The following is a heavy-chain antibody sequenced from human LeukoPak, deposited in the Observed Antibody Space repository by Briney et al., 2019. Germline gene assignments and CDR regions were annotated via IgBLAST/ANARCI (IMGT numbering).Heavy chain of an antibody. CDR2: ISGNGGST. J-gene: IGHJ3*02. CDR3: AKNRWAARIIIDAFDI. V-gene: IGHV3-23*01. CDR1: GFTFSSYA. Sequence: GGSLRLSCAASGFTFSSYAMSWVRQAPGKGLEWVSSISGNGGSTYYAVSVQGRFTISRDNSKNTLYLQMNSLKVEETAVYCCAKNRWAARIIIDAFDIWGQGTMVTVSS. D-gene: IGHD6-6*01.